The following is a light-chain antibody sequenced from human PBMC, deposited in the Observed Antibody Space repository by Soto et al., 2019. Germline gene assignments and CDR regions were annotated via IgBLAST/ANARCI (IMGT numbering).Light chain of an antibody. CDR3: RSYAGSDNYV. J-gene: IGLJ1*01. CDR2: EVR. CDR1: SSDVGGYNY. V-gene: IGLV2-8*01. Sequence: QSVLTQPPSASGSPGQSVTISCTGTSSDVGGYNYVSWYQQHPGKAPKLIIYEVRERPSGVPDRFSGSKSGNTASLTVSGLQAEDEADYYCRSYAGSDNYVFGTGTKVTVL.